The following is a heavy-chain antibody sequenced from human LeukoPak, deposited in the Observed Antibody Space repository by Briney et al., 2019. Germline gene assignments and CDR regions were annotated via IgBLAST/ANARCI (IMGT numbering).Heavy chain of an antibody. D-gene: IGHD4-17*01. Sequence: GGSLRLSCTPSGFTFSNYGMHWVRQAPGKGLEWVAVVSYEGSTVYYADSVKGRFTISRDNSKNTLYLQMNSLRAEDTAVYYCARTVGYGDYHWFDPWGQGTLVTVSS. V-gene: IGHV3-30*03. CDR3: ARTVGYGDYHWFDP. J-gene: IGHJ5*02. CDR1: GFTFSNYG. CDR2: VSYEGSTV.